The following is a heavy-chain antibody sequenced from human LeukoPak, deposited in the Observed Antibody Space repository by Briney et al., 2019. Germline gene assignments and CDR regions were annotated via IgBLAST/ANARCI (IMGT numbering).Heavy chain of an antibody. V-gene: IGHV4-38-2*02. CDR1: GYSISSGYY. D-gene: IGHD3-10*01. J-gene: IGHJ6*02. CDR2: IYHSEST. CDR3: ARDRFPPQRGDGMDV. Sequence: SQTLSLTCTVSGYSISSGYYWGWIRQPPGKGLEWIGSIYHSESTYYNPSLKSRVPISVDRSQNQFSLKLSSVTAADTAVYYCARDRFPPQRGDGMDVWGQGTTVTVSS.